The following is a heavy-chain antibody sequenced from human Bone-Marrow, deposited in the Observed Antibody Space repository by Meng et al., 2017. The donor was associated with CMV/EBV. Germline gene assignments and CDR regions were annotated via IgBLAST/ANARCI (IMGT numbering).Heavy chain of an antibody. CDR3: ARERCGFWSGYSDSGKNRFDP. CDR1: GCTFSSYA. Sequence: GSLSLSCAASGCTFSSYAMHWVRQAPGKGLEYVSAISSNGGSTYYADSVKGRFTIFRDNSKNTLYLQMGSLRAEDMAVYYCARERCGFWSGYSDSGKNRFDPWGQGTLVTVSS. D-gene: IGHD3-3*01. V-gene: IGHV3-64*02. J-gene: IGHJ5*02. CDR2: ISSNGGST.